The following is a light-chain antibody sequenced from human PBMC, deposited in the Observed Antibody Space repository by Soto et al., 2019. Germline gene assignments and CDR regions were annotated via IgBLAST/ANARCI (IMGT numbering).Light chain of an antibody. CDR2: GAS. CDR3: QQYGSSPT. J-gene: IGKJ2*01. Sequence: EMVLTQSPGTLSLSPGERATLSCRASQSVSSSYLAWYQQKPGQAPRLLIYGASSRATGIPDRFSGSGSGTDFTLAISILEPEDLAGYYCQQYGSSPTFGHGTKLAIK. CDR1: QSVSSSY. V-gene: IGKV3-20*01.